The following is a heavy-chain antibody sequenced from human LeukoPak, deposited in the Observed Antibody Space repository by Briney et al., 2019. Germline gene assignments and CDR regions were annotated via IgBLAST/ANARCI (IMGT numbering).Heavy chain of an antibody. J-gene: IGHJ3*02. V-gene: IGHV3-53*01. CDR3: ASPSSGQSFDI. CDR1: GFIVSSNY. Sequence: GGSLRLSCAASGFIVSSNYMNWVRQAPGKGLEWVSVIYTGGNTYYADSVKGRFTISRDNPNNTLYLQMHSLRAEDTAVYYCASPSSGQSFDIWGEGTMVTVSS. D-gene: IGHD6-19*01. CDR2: IYTGGNT.